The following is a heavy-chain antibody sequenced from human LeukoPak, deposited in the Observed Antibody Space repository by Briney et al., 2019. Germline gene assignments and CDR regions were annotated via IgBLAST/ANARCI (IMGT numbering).Heavy chain of an antibody. D-gene: IGHD4-17*01. V-gene: IGHV1-46*01. CDR3: ANEIRPYDY. CDR2: INPTGGST. J-gene: IGHJ4*02. Sequence: ASVKVSCKASGYTFPSYFMHWVRQAPGQGLEWMGIINPTGGSTTYAQKFQGRVTMTRDTSTSTVYMELSSLRPDDTAVYYCANEIRPYDYWGQGTQVTVSS. CDR1: GYTFPSYF.